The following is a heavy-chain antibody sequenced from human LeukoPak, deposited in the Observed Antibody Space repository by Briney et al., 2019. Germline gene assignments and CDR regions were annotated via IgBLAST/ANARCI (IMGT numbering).Heavy chain of an antibody. Sequence: PGGSLRLSCAASGFTFSSYWMSWVRQAPGKGLEWVANIKRDGSEKYYVDSVKGRFTISRDNAKNSLYLQMNSLRAEDTAVYYCARVQASYYDFWSGYYYFDYWGQGTLVTVSS. J-gene: IGHJ4*02. CDR2: IKRDGSEK. D-gene: IGHD3-3*01. CDR3: ARVQASYYDFWSGYYYFDY. CDR1: GFTFSSYW. V-gene: IGHV3-7*01.